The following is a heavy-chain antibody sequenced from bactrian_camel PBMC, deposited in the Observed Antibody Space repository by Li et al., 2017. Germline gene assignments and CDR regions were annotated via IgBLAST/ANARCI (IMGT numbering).Heavy chain of an antibody. V-gene: IGHV3S1*01. Sequence: HVQLVESGGGSVQAGGSLRLFCTVNGSIKRGSLCMGWFRHVPGKEREGVAAIDSDTVTTRYADSVKGRFTISRDNAKNMVYLQMNSLKSEDTAQYYCNTPYGLGDKNWGQGTQVTVS. CDR1: GSIKRGSLC. J-gene: IGHJ4*01. CDR2: IDSDTVTT. D-gene: IGHD5*01. CDR3: NTPYGLGDKN.